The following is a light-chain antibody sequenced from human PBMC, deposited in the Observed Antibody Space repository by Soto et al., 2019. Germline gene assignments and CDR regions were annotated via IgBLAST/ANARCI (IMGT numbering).Light chain of an antibody. CDR3: QQRNIRPPLT. CDR2: DAS. CDR1: PSVGGF. Sequence: LLPQSPATLSLSPGSRAPLSCRASPSVGGFLAWYQQKPAQAPPLLIFDASNRATGIPARFSGSGSGTTFTPTTSRLEPEDLAVYDCQQRNIRPPLTVGGGTKVDIK. J-gene: IGKJ4*01. V-gene: IGKV3-11*01.